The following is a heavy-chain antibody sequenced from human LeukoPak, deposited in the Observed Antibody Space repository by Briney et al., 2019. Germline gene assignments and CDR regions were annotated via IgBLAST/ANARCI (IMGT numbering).Heavy chain of an antibody. CDR3: AREPMWFGDNAFDI. Sequence: PGRSLRLSCAASGFTFSSYAMHWVRQAPGKGLEWVAVISYDGSNKYYADSVKGRFTISRDNAKNSLYLQMNSLRAEDTAVYYCAREPMWFGDNAFDIWGQGTMVTVSS. D-gene: IGHD3-10*01. CDR1: GFTFSSYA. CDR2: ISYDGSNK. J-gene: IGHJ3*02. V-gene: IGHV3-30*04.